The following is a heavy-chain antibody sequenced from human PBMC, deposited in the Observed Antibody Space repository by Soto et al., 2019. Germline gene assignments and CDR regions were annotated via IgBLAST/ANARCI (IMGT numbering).Heavy chain of an antibody. J-gene: IGHJ3*02. Sequence: QVQLVQSGAEVKKPGSSVKVSCKASGGTFSSYTISWVRQAPGQGLEWMGRIIPILGIANYAQKFQGRVTIAADKSTSTAYMELSSLRSEDTAVYYCARAGITIFGVVPNDDFDIWGQGTMVTVSS. CDR1: GGTFSSYT. CDR3: ARAGITIFGVVPNDDFDI. CDR2: IIPILGIA. V-gene: IGHV1-69*02. D-gene: IGHD3-3*01.